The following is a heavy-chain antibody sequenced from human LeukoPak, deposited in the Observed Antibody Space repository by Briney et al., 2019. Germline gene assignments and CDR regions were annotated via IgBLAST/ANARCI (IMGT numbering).Heavy chain of an antibody. J-gene: IGHJ5*02. CDR1: GASISSSY. CDR3: ARGGAIPNWFDP. CDR2: IYSFGTAPYIPSPHTSGST. V-gene: IGHV4-4*07. D-gene: IGHD2-2*02. Sequence: PSETLSLTCIVSGASISSSYWSWIRQPAGKGLEWIGRIYSFGTAPYIPSPHTSGSTHYNPSLKSRVSISVDRPKRQISLKLNSVTAADAAIYYCARGGAIPNWFDPWGPGILVAVSS.